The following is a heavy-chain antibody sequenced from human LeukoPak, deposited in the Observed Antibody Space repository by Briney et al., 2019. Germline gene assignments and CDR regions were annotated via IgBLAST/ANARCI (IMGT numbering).Heavy chain of an antibody. J-gene: IGHJ4*02. CDR3: ARDRGGNYDY. CDR1: GGSISSYY. Sequence: SETLSLTCTVSGGSISSYYWSWIRHPPGKGLEWIGYIYYSGSTNYNPSLKSRVTISVDTSKNQFSLKLSSVTAADTAVYYCARDRGGNYDYWGQGTLVNVSS. V-gene: IGHV4-59*12. D-gene: IGHD3-10*01. CDR2: IYYSGST.